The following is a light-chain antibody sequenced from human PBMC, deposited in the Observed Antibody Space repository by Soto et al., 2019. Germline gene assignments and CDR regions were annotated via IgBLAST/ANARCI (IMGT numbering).Light chain of an antibody. CDR1: QSLSSN. CDR3: QQYNNWPRT. CDR2: GAS. J-gene: IGKJ1*01. V-gene: IGKV3D-15*01. Sequence: EIVLTQSPGTLSLSPGERATLSCKSSQSLSSNYLAWHQQKPGQAPRLLIYGASIRATGIPDRFSGSRSGTEFTLTISSLQSEDVAVYYCQQYNNWPRTLGQGTKVDIK.